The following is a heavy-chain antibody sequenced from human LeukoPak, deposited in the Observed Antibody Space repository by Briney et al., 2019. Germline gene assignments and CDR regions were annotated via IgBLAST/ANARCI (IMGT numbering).Heavy chain of an antibody. Sequence: GGSLRLSCAASGFTFGSYGMHWVRQAPSKGLEWVAVISHDGSYENYVDSVKGRFTISRDNSKNTLYLQMNSLRAEDTAVYYCAKAVDTPMVRPPPHYRGQGTLVTVSS. V-gene: IGHV3-30*18. J-gene: IGHJ4*02. CDR3: AKAVDTPMVRPPPHY. CDR2: ISHDGSYE. CDR1: GFTFGSYG. D-gene: IGHD5-18*01.